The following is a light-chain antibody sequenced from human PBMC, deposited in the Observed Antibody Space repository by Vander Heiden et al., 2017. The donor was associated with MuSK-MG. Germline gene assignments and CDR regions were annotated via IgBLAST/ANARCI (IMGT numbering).Light chain of an antibody. CDR2: GAS. J-gene: IGKJ3*01. V-gene: IGKV1-12*01. Sequence: DIQMTQSPSSVSASVGDRVTTTCRAGQGVSKWLAWYQQKPGKAPQLLIYGASSLQSGVPSRFSGSGSGTDFSLTISSLQPEDVAIYYCQQSNNFPFTFGPGTTVDIK. CDR3: QQSNNFPFT. CDR1: QGVSKW.